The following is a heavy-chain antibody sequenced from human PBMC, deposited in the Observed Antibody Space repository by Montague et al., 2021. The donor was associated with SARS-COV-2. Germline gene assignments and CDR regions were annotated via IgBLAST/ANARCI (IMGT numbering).Heavy chain of an antibody. J-gene: IGHJ4*02. Sequence: SETLSLTCTVSGGSISSSSYYWGWIRQPPGKGLEWIGSIYYSGSTYYNPSLKSRVTISVDTSKNQSSLKLSSVTAADTAVYYCTRLPDQLLWCGELFDYWGQGTLVTVSS. D-gene: IGHD3-10*01. CDR3: TRLPDQLLWCGELFDY. V-gene: IGHV4-39*01. CDR1: GGSISSSSYY. CDR2: IYYSGST.